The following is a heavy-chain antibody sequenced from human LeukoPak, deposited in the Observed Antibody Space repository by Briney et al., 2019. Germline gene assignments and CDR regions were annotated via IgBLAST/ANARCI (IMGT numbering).Heavy chain of an antibody. Sequence: PSETLSFTCTVSGDSVSSDRYYWTWIRQSPGKGLEWIAYIRYSGHTNYNPSLNSRVTISLDTSKNQFSLRLSSVTAADTAVYYCARYNWNTWFDPWGQGTLVTVSS. J-gene: IGHJ5*02. V-gene: IGHV4-61*01. CDR3: ARYNWNTWFDP. CDR2: IRYSGHT. CDR1: GDSVSSDRYY. D-gene: IGHD1-1*01.